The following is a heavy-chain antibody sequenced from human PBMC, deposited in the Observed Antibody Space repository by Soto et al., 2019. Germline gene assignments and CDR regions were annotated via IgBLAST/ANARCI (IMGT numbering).Heavy chain of an antibody. CDR2: ISYDGSNK. V-gene: IGHV3-30*18. D-gene: IGHD5-12*01. CDR1: GFTFSSYG. CDR3: AKDSERGYSGYDYLGSLSYYFDY. Sequence: GGSLRLSCAASGFTFSSYGMHWVRQAPGKGLEWVAVISYDGSNKYYADSVKGRFTISRDNSKNTLYLQMNSLRAEDTAVYYCAKDSERGYSGYDYLGSLSYYFDYWGQGTLVTVSS. J-gene: IGHJ4*02.